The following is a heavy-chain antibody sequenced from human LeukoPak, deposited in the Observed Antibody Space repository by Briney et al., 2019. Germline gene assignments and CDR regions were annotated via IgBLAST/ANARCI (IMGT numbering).Heavy chain of an antibody. D-gene: IGHD4-23*01. J-gene: IGHJ4*02. CDR3: AKVRVVTYYFDY. CDR2: ISGSGGST. CDR1: GFTFSSYA. Sequence: QTGGSLRLSCAASGFTFSSYAMSWVRQAPGKGLEWVSAISGSGGSTYYADSVKGRFTISRDNSKNTLYLQMNSLRAEDTAVYYCAKVRVVTYYFDYWGQGTLVTVSS. V-gene: IGHV3-23*01.